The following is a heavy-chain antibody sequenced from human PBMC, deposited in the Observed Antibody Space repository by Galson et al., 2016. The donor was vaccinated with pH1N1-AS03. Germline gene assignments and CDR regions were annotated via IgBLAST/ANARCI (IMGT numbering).Heavy chain of an antibody. CDR3: AGMQLGALHF. D-gene: IGHD1-1*01. V-gene: IGHV6-1*01. J-gene: IGHJ4*02. Sequence: WAISGDSVSSNSAAWNWIRLSPSRGLEWLGRTYYRSRWKNDYAVSVKSRIIINPDTSKNQFSLQLNSVTPEDTAIYYCAGMQLGALHFWGRGTLVTVSS. CDR2: TYYRSRWKN. CDR1: GDSVSSNSAA.